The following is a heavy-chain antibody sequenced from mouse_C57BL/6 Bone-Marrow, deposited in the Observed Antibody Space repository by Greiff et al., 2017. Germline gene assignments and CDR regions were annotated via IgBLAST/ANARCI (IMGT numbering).Heavy chain of an antibody. J-gene: IGHJ2*01. Sequence: EVKLEESGGGLVQPGGSMKLSCVASGFTFSNYWMNWVRQSPEKGLEWGAQIRLKSDNYATHYAESVKGRFTISRDDSKSSVSLQMNNLRHADTGIYYCTDPITTVVASFDYRGQGTTLTVSS. CDR1: GFTFSNYW. CDR2: IRLKSDNYAT. CDR3: TDPITTVVASFDY. V-gene: IGHV6-3*01. D-gene: IGHD1-1*01.